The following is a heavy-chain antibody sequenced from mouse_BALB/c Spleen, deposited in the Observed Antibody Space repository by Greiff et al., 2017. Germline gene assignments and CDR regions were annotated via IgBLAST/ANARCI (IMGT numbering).Heavy chain of an antibody. V-gene: IGHV5-6-3*01. CDR1: GFTFSSYG. D-gene: IGHD2-3*01. J-gene: IGHJ2*01. Sequence: EVQVVESGGGLVQPGGSLKLSCAASGFTFSSYGMSWVRQTPDKRLELVATINSNGGSTYYPDSVKGRFTISRDNAKNTLYLQMSSLKSEDTAMYYCARDRIYDGYPDYWGQGTTLTVSS. CDR2: INSNGGST. CDR3: ARDRIYDGYPDY.